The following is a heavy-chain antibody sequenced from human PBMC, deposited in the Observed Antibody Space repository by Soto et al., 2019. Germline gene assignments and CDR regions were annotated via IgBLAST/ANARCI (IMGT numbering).Heavy chain of an antibody. CDR1: GGSFSGYY. CDR2: INHSGST. Sequence: PSETLSLTCAVYGGSFSGYYWSWIRQPPGKGLEWIGEINHSGSTNYNPSLKSRVTISVDTSKNQFSLKLSSVTAADTAVYYCARGPGAYGAYWGQGTLVTVSS. D-gene: IGHD3-10*01. J-gene: IGHJ4*02. CDR3: ARGPGAYGAY. V-gene: IGHV4-34*01.